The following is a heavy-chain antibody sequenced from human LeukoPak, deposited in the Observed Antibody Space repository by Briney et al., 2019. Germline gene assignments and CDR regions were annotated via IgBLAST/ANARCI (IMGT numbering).Heavy chain of an antibody. CDR2: ISYDGSNK. J-gene: IGHJ6*02. Sequence: GGSLRLSWAASGFTFSSYAMHWVRQAPGKGLEWVAVISYDGSNKYYADSVKGRFTISRDNSKNTLYLQMNSLRAEDTAVYYCARDGVERFGVVNYGMDVWGQGTTVTVSS. CDR1: GFTFSSYA. V-gene: IGHV3-30-3*01. D-gene: IGHD3-3*01. CDR3: ARDGVERFGVVNYGMDV.